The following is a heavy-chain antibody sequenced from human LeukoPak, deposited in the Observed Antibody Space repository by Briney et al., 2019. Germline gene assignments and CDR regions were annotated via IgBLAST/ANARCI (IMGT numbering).Heavy chain of an antibody. D-gene: IGHD2-2*01. Sequence: PGGSLRLSCAASGFTFSGSAMHWVRQASGKGLEWVGRIRSKANSYATAYAASVKGRFTISRDDSKNTAYLQMNSLKTEDTAVYYCTTLVVPADKSDYFDYWGQGTLVTVSS. CDR1: GFTFSGSA. J-gene: IGHJ4*02. CDR3: TTLVVPADKSDYFDY. V-gene: IGHV3-73*01. CDR2: IRSKANSYAT.